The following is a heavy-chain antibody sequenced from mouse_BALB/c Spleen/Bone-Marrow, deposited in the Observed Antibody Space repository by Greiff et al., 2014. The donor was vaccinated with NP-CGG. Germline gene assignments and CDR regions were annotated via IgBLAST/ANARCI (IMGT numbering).Heavy chain of an antibody. CDR3: ARERYGYDGWYFDV. CDR2: IAPGSGST. V-gene: IGHV1S41*01. Sequence: DLVKPGASVKLSCKASGYTFTNYWINWIKQRPGQGLEWIGRIAPGSGSTYYXEMFKGKTTLTVDTSSSTAYIQLSSLSSEDSDVYFCARERYGYDGWYFDVWGAGTTVTVSS. J-gene: IGHJ1*01. CDR1: GYTFTNYW. D-gene: IGHD2-2*01.